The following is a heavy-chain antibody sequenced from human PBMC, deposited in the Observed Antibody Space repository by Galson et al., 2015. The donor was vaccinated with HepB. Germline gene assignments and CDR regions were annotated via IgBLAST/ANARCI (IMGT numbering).Heavy chain of an antibody. D-gene: IGHD2/OR15-2a*01. Sequence: SLRLSCAASGFTFSSYSINWVRQAPGKGLEWVSSVSSSSSYIYYADSVKGRFTISRDNAKNSLYLQMNSLRAEDTAVYYCARESMAAYYFDYWGQGTLVTVSS. CDR1: GFTFSSYS. V-gene: IGHV3-21*04. J-gene: IGHJ4*02. CDR2: VSSSSSYI. CDR3: ARESMAAYYFDY.